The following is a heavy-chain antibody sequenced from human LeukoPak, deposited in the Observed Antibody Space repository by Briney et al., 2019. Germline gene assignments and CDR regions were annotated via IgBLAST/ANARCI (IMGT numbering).Heavy chain of an antibody. J-gene: IGHJ3*02. Sequence: GGSLRLSCAASGFTFSGYWMHWVRQAPGKGLVWVSRINSDGSSTSYADSVKGRFTISRDNAKNTLYLQMNSLRAEDTAVYYCARARAAAGGDAFDIWGQGTMVTVSS. CDR2: INSDGSST. V-gene: IGHV3-74*01. CDR1: GFTFSGYW. D-gene: IGHD6-13*01. CDR3: ARARAAAGGDAFDI.